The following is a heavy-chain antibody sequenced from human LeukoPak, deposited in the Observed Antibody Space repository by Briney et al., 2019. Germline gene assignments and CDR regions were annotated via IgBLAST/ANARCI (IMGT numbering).Heavy chain of an antibody. CDR3: ARRMVRGVIRRYYYMDV. Sequence: XAXXXXXEWMGWMNPNSGNTGYAQKFQGRVTMTRNTSISTAYMELSSLRSEDTAVYYCARRMVRGVIRRYYYMDVWGKGXXV. CDR2: MNPNSGNT. D-gene: IGHD3-10*01. J-gene: IGHJ6*03. V-gene: IGHV1-8*01.